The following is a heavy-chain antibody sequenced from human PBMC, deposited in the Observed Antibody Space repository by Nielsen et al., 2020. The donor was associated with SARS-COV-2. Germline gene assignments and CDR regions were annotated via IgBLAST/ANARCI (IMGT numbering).Heavy chain of an antibody. CDR1: GLTFDDYG. D-gene: IGHD6-13*01. CDR2: INWNGGST. CDR3: ARAIAAAGLTLDAFDI. J-gene: IGHJ3*02. V-gene: IGHV3-20*04. Sequence: GESLKIPCAASGLTFDDYGLSGVRQAPGKGLEWVSGINWNGGSTGYADSVKGRFTISRDNAKNSLYLQMNSLRAEDTALYYCARAIAAAGLTLDAFDIWGQGTMVTVSS.